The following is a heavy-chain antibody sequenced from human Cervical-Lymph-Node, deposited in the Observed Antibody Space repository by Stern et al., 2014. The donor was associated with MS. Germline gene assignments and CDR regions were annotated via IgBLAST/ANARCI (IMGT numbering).Heavy chain of an antibody. CDR2: IYPVGSET. V-gene: IGHV5-51*01. J-gene: IGHJ4*02. Sequence: VQLVESGAELIRPGESLEISCKGSGYKFSIYWIAWVRQMPGKGLEWMWIIYPVGSETIYSPSFQCQVTMSAKKSTSTAYLQWSSLNASDTAMYFCARQTTAWASDVWGQGTLVTVSS. D-gene: IGHD1-14*01. CDR3: ARQTTAWASDV. CDR1: GYKFSIYW.